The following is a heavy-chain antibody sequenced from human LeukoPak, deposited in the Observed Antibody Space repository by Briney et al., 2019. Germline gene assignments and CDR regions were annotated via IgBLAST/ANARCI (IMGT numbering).Heavy chain of an antibody. CDR1: GFTFSSYG. V-gene: IGHV3-33*06. CDR3: AKDRPHYYYGSGSYYAQYDAFDI. CDR2: IWYDGSNK. D-gene: IGHD3-10*01. J-gene: IGHJ3*02. Sequence: QPGRSLRLSCAASGFTFSSYGMHWVRQAPGKGLEWVAVIWYDGSNKYYADSVKGRFTISRDNSKNTLYLQMNSLRAEDTALYYCAKDRPHYYYGSGSYYAQYDAFDIWGQGTMVTVSS.